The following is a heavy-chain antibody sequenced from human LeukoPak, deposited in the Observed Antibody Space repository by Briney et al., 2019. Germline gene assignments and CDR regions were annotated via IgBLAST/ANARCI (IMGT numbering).Heavy chain of an antibody. CDR1: GVTFSSYA. J-gene: IGHJ4*02. CDR2: ISGSGDNT. CDR3: VRDWGYDSSGYWQKYFDS. Sequence: PGGSLRLSCAASGVTFSSYAMNWVRQAPGKGLEWISSISGSGDNTNYADSVKGRFTISRDNAKKTLHLQMNSLRAEDTAVYYCVRDWGYDSSGYWQKYFDSWGQGTLVTVSS. D-gene: IGHD3-22*01. V-gene: IGHV3-23*01.